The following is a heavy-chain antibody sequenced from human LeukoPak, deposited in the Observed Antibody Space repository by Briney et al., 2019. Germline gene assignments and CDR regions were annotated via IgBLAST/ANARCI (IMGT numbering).Heavy chain of an antibody. CDR3: ARPDDYGDYEADY. J-gene: IGHJ4*02. CDR1: GFTVTTYE. Sequence: PGGSLRLSCVASGFTVTTYEMNWVRQAPGKGLEWVSSISGSSSYIYYADSVKGRFTISRDNAKSSLYLQMNSLRAEDTAVYYCARPDDYGDYEADYWGQGTLVTVSS. CDR2: ISGSSSYI. V-gene: IGHV3-21*01. D-gene: IGHD4-17*01.